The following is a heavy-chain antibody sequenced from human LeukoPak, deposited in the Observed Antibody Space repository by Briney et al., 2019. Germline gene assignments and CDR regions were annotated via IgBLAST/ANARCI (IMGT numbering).Heavy chain of an antibody. V-gene: IGHV1-69*13. CDR2: IIPIFGTA. CDR3: ARGSHSRDGYKQFDY. CDR1: GGTFSSYA. Sequence: GASVKASCKASGGTFSSYAISWVRQAPGQGLEWMGGIIPIFGTANYAQKFQGRVTITADESTSTAYMELSSLRSEDTAVYYCARGSHSRDGYKQFDYWGQGTLVTVSS. J-gene: IGHJ4*02. D-gene: IGHD5-24*01.